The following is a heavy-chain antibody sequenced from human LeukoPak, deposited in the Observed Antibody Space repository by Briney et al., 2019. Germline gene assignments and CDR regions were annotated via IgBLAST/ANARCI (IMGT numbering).Heavy chain of an antibody. CDR1: GSTFTSYW. CDR2: IYPGDSDT. CDR3: ARIGFGYCSSTNCARAWVFDI. D-gene: IGHD2-2*01. V-gene: IGHV5-51*01. J-gene: IGHJ3*02. Sequence: MPGESLQISCQGSGSTFTSYWIGWVRQMPGKGLEWMGIIYPGDSDTRYSPSFQGQVTISADKSISTSYLQWSSLKASDTAMYYCARIGFGYCSSTNCARAWVFDIWGQGTMVTVSS.